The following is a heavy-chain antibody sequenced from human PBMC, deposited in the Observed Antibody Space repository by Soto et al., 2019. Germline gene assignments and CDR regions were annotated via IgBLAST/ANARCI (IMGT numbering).Heavy chain of an antibody. V-gene: IGHV4-39*01. J-gene: IGHJ4*02. CDR2: IYYSGST. CDR3: VVRGVIIGYYFDY. CDR1: GGSISSSSYY. D-gene: IGHD3-10*02. Sequence: PSETLSLTCTVSGGSISSSSYYWGWIRQPPGKGLEWIGSIYYSGSTYYNPSLKSRVTISVDTSKNQFSLKLSSVTAADTAVYYCVVRGVIIGYYFDYWGQGTLVTVSS.